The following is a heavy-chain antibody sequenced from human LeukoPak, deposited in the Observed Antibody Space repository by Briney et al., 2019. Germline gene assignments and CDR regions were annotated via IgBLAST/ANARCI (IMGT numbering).Heavy chain of an antibody. CDR3: AKQEGWELGDYYFDY. D-gene: IGHD1-26*01. CDR2: FSVSGDGT. Sequence: GSLRLSCVASGFRFGDFAMGWVRLAPGKGLEWVSSFSVSGDGTYYPPSVEGRFTISRDNSRNTMYLQTNSLRAEGTALYYCAKQEGWELGDYYFDYWGQGTLVTVSS. J-gene: IGHJ4*02. V-gene: IGHV3-23*01. CDR1: GFRFGDFA.